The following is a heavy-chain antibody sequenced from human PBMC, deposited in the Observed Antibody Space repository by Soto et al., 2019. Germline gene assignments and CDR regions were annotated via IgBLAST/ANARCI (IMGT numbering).Heavy chain of an antibody. Sequence: PGGSLRLSCAASGFTFSSYAMSWVRQAPGKGLEWVSAISGSGGSTYYADSVKGRFTISRDNSKNTLYLQMNSLRAEDTAVYYYAKYVNYERNCFDYWGQGTLVTVSS. J-gene: IGHJ4*02. CDR1: GFTFSSYA. CDR2: ISGSGGST. CDR3: AKYVNYERNCFDY. D-gene: IGHD3-22*01. V-gene: IGHV3-23*01.